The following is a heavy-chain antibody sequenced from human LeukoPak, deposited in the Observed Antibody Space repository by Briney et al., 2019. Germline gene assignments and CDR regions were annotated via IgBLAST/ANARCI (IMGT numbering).Heavy chain of an antibody. J-gene: IGHJ4*02. Sequence: GESLKISCKGSGYSFTSYWIGWVRQMPGKGLEWMGIIYPGDSDTRYSPSFQGQVTISADKSISTAYLQWSSLKASDTAMYYCARQXSXXWGMXYHYFDYWGQGTLVTXSS. CDR3: ARQXSXXWGMXYHYFDY. CDR1: GYSFTSYW. CDR2: IYPGDSDT. D-gene: IGHD7-27*01. V-gene: IGHV5-51*01.